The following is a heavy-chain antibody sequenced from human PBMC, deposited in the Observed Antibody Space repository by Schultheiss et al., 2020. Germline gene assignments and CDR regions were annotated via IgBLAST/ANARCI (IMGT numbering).Heavy chain of an antibody. CDR2: IYYSGST. J-gene: IGHJ4*02. V-gene: IGHV4-61*08. CDR1: GGSISSGGYY. CDR3: ARLSGTYGSDCDY. D-gene: IGHD1-26*01. Sequence: SETLSLTCTVSGGSISSGGYYWSWIRQPPGKGLEWIGYIYYSGSTNYNPSLKSRVTISVDTSKNQFSLKLSSVTAADTAVYYCARLSGTYGSDCDYWGQGTLVTVSS.